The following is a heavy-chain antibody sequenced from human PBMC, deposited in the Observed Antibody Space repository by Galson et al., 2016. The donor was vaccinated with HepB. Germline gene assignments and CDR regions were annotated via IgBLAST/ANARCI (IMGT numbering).Heavy chain of an antibody. Sequence: SLRLSCAASGFTFSSHGMNWVRQAPGKGLEWVAGIFYDGSRQFYGDTVKGRSTISRDDSKSTVYLQMNSLRGEDTAVYYCARDVSYYALDVWGKGTTVSVSS. J-gene: IGHJ6*04. CDR3: ARDVSYYALDV. CDR1: GFTFSSHG. V-gene: IGHV3-33*01. CDR2: IFYDGSRQ.